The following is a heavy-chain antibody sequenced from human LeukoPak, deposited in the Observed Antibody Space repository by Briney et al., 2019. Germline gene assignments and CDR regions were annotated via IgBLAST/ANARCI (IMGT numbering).Heavy chain of an antibody. J-gene: IGHJ6*03. CDR3: ARGLDGGGYNTPYYYYYMDV. Sequence: SETLSLTCTVSGGSISSYYWSWIRQPPGKGLEWIGYIYYSGSTNYNPSLKSRVTISVDTSKNQFSLKLSSVTAADTAVYYCARGLDGGGYNTPYYYYYMDVWGKGTTVTISS. V-gene: IGHV4-59*01. D-gene: IGHD5-24*01. CDR1: GGSISSYY. CDR2: IYYSGST.